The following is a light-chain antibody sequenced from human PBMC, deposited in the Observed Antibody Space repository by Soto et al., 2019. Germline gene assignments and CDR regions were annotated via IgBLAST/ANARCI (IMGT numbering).Light chain of an antibody. Sequence: DIQMTQSPSTLSASVGDRVTITCRASQSISSWLAWYQQKPGKAPKFLIFKESSLKSGVPSRFSGSGSGTEFTLTISSLQPDDFATYYCQQYNTFPLTFGGGTKVEIK. CDR1: QSISSW. CDR2: KES. V-gene: IGKV1-5*03. CDR3: QQYNTFPLT. J-gene: IGKJ4*01.